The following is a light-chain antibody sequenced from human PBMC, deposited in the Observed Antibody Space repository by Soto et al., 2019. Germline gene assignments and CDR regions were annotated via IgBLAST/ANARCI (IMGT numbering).Light chain of an antibody. Sequence: QSVLTQPPSASGTPGQRVTISCSGSNSNIGRHYVYWYQQVPGTAPKLLIYTNNQRPSGVPARFSGSKSGTSASLAISGLRSEDEADYYCEVWDDSLSTWVFGGGTKLTVL. CDR2: TNN. CDR1: NSNIGRHY. CDR3: EVWDDSLSTWV. V-gene: IGLV1-47*02. J-gene: IGLJ3*02.